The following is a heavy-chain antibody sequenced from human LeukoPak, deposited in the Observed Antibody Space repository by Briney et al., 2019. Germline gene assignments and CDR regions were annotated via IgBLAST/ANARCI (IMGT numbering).Heavy chain of an antibody. D-gene: IGHD2-21*02. CDR1: GFTFDDYA. V-gene: IGHV3-9*01. Sequence: GGSLRLSCAASGFTFDDYAMHWVRQAPGKGLEWVSGISWNSGGIGYADSVKGRFTISRDNAKNSLYLQMNSLRDEDTAVYYCATSRDWRVESWGRGIAVTVSS. CDR3: ATSRDWRVES. CDR2: ISWNSGGI. J-gene: IGHJ4*02.